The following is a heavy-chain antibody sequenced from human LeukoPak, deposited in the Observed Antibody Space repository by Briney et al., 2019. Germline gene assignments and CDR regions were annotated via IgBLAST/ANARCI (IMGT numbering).Heavy chain of an antibody. CDR1: GLTFSSYA. CDR3: APRPLRAEYFQH. CDR2: ISGSGGST. J-gene: IGHJ1*01. Sequence: GGSLRLSCAASGLTFSSYAMSWVRQAPGKGLEWVSAISGSGGSTYYADSVKGRFTISRDNSKNTLYLQMNSLRAEDTAVYYCAPRPLRAEYFQHWGQGTLVTVSS. V-gene: IGHV3-23*01.